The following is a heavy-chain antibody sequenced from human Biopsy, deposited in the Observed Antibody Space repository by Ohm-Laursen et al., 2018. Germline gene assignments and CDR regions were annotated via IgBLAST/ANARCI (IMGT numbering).Heavy chain of an antibody. CDR2: IYSSGST. CDR3: AREPRIAAVAYFDP. J-gene: IGHJ5*02. CDR1: GGSISNYY. Sequence: PSETLSLTCTVSGGSISNYYWSWIRQPAGKGLEWIGRIYSSGSTNYNPSLKSRVTMSVDTSKNQFSLILSSTTAADTAVYYCAREPRIAAVAYFDPWGQGTLVTVSS. V-gene: IGHV4-4*07. D-gene: IGHD6-13*01.